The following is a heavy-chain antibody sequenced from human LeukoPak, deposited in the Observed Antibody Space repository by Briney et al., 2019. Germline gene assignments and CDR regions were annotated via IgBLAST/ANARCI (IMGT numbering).Heavy chain of an antibody. J-gene: IGHJ4*02. D-gene: IGHD3-22*01. Sequence: SETLSLTCTVSGASISSSTYYWGWIRQPPGKGLEWIGSIYYSGSTYYNPSLKSRVTISVDTSKNQFSLKLSSVTAADTAVYYCARDTGYYDSSGYAYWGQGTLVTVSS. V-gene: IGHV4-39*07. CDR1: GASISSSTYY. CDR3: ARDTGYYDSSGYAY. CDR2: IYYSGST.